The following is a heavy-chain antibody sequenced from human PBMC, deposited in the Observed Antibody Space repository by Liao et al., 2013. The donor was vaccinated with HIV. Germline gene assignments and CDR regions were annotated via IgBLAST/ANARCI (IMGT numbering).Heavy chain of an antibody. Sequence: QVQLQQWGAGLLKPSETLSLTCAVYGGSFSGYYWSWIRQPPREGAWSGLGKVNHSGSTNYNPSLKSRVTISVDTSKNQFSLNLRSVTAADTAVYYCARDKDGYDVFGRARIVAFDIWGQGTMVIVSS. CDR3: ARDKDGYDVFGRARIVAFDI. CDR1: GGSFSGYY. V-gene: IGHV4-34*01. D-gene: IGHD5-12*01. J-gene: IGHJ3*02. CDR2: VNHSGST.